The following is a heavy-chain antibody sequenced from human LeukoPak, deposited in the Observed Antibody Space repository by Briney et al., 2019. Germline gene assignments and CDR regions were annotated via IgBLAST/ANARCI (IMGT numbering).Heavy chain of an antibody. Sequence: GGSLRLSCAASGFTFSSYAMSWVRQAPGKGLEWVSAISGSGGSKYYADSVKGRFTISRDNSKNTLYLQMNSLRAEDTAVYYCATRIAVAGIRSAFDIWGQGTMVTVSS. V-gene: IGHV3-23*01. CDR1: GFTFSSYA. J-gene: IGHJ3*02. D-gene: IGHD6-19*01. CDR3: ATRIAVAGIRSAFDI. CDR2: ISGSGGSK.